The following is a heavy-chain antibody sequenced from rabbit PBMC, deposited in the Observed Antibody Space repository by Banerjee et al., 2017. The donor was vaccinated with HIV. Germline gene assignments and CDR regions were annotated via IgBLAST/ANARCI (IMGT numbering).Heavy chain of an antibody. Sequence: QSLEESGGDLVKPEGSLTLTCTASGFSFSSGYDMCWVRQAPGKGLEWIACIYAGSSDYTYYASWAKGRFTISKTSSTTVTLQMTSLTAADTATYFCARNAGYANGGDGYFKLWGPGTLVTVS. V-gene: IGHV1S40*01. D-gene: IGHD6-1*01. CDR3: ARNAGYANGGDGYFKL. J-gene: IGHJ4*01. CDR1: GFSFSSGYD. CDR2: IYAGSSDYT.